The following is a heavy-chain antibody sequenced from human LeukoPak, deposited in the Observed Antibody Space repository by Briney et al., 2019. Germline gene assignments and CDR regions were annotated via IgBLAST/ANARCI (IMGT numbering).Heavy chain of an antibody. CDR1: GFTFSSYW. CDR2: IKQDGSEK. J-gene: IGHJ3*02. Sequence: GGSLRLSCAASGFTFSSYWTSWVRQAPGKGLEWVANIKQDGSEKYYVDSVKGRFTISRDNAKNSLYLQMNSLRAEDTAVYYCARDLTIFGVVSTWDAFDIWGQGTMVTVSS. V-gene: IGHV3-7*01. D-gene: IGHD3-3*01. CDR3: ARDLTIFGVVSTWDAFDI.